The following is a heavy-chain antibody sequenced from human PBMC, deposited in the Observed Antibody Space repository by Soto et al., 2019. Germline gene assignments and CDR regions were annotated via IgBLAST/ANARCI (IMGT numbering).Heavy chain of an antibody. CDR1: GYSFASYW. D-gene: IGHD5-18*01. CDR3: VRQVEDGYSFGYHY. CDR2: IYPGDSDT. J-gene: IGHJ4*02. V-gene: IGHV5-51*01. Sequence: PGESLKISCKGSGYSFASYWIGWVRQMPGKGLEWMGIIYPGDSDTRYSPSFQGQVTISADNSISTAYLQWSSLKASDSAMYFCVRQVEDGYSFGYHYWGQGTQVTVSS.